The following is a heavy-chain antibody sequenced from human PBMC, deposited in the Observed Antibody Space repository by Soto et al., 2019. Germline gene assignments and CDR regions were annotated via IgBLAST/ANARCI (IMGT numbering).Heavy chain of an antibody. J-gene: IGHJ6*02. CDR1: GFTFSSYG. D-gene: IGHD3-16*02. CDR2: ISYDGSNK. Sequence: LRLSCAASGFTFSSYGMHWVRQAPGKGLEWVAVISYDGSNKYYADSVKGRFTISRDNSKNTLYLQMNSLRAEDTAVYYCAKPVRLGELSLYNYYYGMDVWGQGTTVTVSS. CDR3: AKPVRLGELSLYNYYYGMDV. V-gene: IGHV3-30*18.